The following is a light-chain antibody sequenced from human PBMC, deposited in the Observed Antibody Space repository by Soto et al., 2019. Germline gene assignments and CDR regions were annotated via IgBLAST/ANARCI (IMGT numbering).Light chain of an antibody. CDR1: TSNIGNNY. V-gene: IGLV1-51*02. J-gene: IGLJ1*01. Sequence: SGTRVPREGGSIIQTRSTSNIGNNYVSWFQQLPGTAPKLLIYENDKRPSGIPDRFSGSTSGTSATLGITGLQTGDEADYYCGTWDSSLSGYVFATGTKVTVL. CDR3: GTWDSSLSGYV. CDR2: END.